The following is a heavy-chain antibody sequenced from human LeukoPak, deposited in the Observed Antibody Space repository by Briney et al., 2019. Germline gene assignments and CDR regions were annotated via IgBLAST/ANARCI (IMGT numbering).Heavy chain of an antibody. CDR2: ISSSGSTI. D-gene: IGHD4-17*01. CDR1: GFTFSDHY. V-gene: IGHV3-11*01. Sequence: PGGSLRLFRAASGFTFSDHYMSWIRQASGKGLEWGSYISSSGSTIYYADSVKGRFTISRDNAKNSLYLQMNSLRAEDTAVYYCARDRLTVTTDFDYWGQGTLVTVSS. J-gene: IGHJ4*02. CDR3: ARDRLTVTTDFDY.